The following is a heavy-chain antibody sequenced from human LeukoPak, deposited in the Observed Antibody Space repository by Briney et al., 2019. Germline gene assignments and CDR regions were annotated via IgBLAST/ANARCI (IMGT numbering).Heavy chain of an antibody. V-gene: IGHV1-8*01. CDR2: MNPNSGNT. Sequence: ASVKVSCKASGYTFTSYDINWVRQAPGQGLEWMGWMNPNSGNTGYSQKFQGRVTMTRNTSISTAYMGLSSLRSEDTAVYYCARGRGSSGWYGGIYYYYYMDVWGKGTTVTVSS. CDR3: ARGRGSSGWYGGIYYYYYMDV. CDR1: GYTFTSYD. D-gene: IGHD6-19*01. J-gene: IGHJ6*03.